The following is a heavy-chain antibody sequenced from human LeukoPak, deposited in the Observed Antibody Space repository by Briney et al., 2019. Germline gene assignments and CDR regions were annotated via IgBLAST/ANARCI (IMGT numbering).Heavy chain of an antibody. V-gene: IGHV3-7*01. J-gene: IGHJ4*02. CDR2: IKQDGSEK. CDR1: GFTFRSYW. Sequence: GGSLRLSCVASGFTFRSYWMSWVRQAPGKGLEWVANIKQDGSEKYYVDSVKGRFTISRDNAKNSLYLQMNSLRAEDTAVYYCARSSHTAFDYWGQGTLVTVSS. D-gene: IGHD5-18*01. CDR3: ARSSHTAFDY.